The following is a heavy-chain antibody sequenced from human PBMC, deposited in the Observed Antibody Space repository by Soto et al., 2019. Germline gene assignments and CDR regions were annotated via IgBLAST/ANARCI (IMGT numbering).Heavy chain of an antibody. J-gene: IGHJ4*02. CDR2: IYYSGST. D-gene: IGHD3-22*01. CDR1: GGSISSYY. V-gene: IGHV4-59*01. CDR3: ARASGYYDSSGYPEEYYFDY. Sequence: SETLSLTCTVSGGSISSYYWSWIRQPPGKGLEWIGYIYYSGSTNYNPSLKSRVTISVDTSKNQFSLKLSSVTAADTAVYYCARASGYYDSSGYPEEYYFDYWGQGTLVTVSS.